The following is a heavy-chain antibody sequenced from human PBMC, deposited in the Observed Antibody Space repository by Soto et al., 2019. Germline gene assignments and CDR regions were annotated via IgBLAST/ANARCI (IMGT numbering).Heavy chain of an antibody. D-gene: IGHD3-10*01. V-gene: IGHV4-61*08. J-gene: IGHJ6*02. CDR2: IYYSGST. CDR1: GGSVSSGDYF. Sequence: SETLSLTCTVSGGSVSSGDYFWSWLRQSPGKRLEWIAYIYYSGSTNYNPSLKGRATISVDTSKSQVSLTLTSMTAEDAALYYCARFPNYYYYGFDVWGQGTAVTVSS. CDR3: ARFPNYYYYGFDV.